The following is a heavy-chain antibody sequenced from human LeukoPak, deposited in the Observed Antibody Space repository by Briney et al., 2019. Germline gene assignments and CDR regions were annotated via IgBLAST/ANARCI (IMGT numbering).Heavy chain of an antibody. V-gene: IGHV4-61*08. CDR3: ARRVTSNWFDP. CDR1: GGSVTGGGYY. J-gene: IGHJ5*02. D-gene: IGHD2-21*02. Sequence: PSETLSLTCSVSGGSVTGGGYYWSWIRQPPGKGLEWIGYIYYSGSTNYNPSLKSRVTISVDMSKNQFSLKVSSVTAADTAVYYCARRVTSNWFDPWGQGTLVTVSS. CDR2: IYYSGST.